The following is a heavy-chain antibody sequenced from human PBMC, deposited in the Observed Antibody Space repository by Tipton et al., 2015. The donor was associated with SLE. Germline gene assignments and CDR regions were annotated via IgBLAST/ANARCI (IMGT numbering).Heavy chain of an antibody. V-gene: IGHV3-30*02. CDR1: TTSSYY. Sequence: TTSSYYWAWIRQPPGKGLEWVTFIENNGNNKYYADAVRGRFTISRDNSKNMVYLQMNSLRADDTALYYCANVGYPYFFDSWGQGTQVTVSS. CDR3: ANVGYPYFFDS. J-gene: IGHJ4*02. D-gene: IGHD2-15*01. CDR2: IENNGNNK.